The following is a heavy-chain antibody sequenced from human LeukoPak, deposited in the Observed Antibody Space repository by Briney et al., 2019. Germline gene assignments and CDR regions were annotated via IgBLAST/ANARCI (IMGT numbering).Heavy chain of an antibody. CDR3: ARTRYSYGYPYFDY. Sequence: SETLSLTCAVYGGSFSGYYWSWIRQPPGKGLEWIGYIYYSGSTYYNPSLKSRVTISVDTSKNQFSLKLSSVTAADTAVYYCARTRYSYGYPYFDYWGQGTLVTVSS. CDR1: GGSFSGYY. D-gene: IGHD5-18*01. V-gene: IGHV4-34*09. J-gene: IGHJ4*02. CDR2: IYYSGST.